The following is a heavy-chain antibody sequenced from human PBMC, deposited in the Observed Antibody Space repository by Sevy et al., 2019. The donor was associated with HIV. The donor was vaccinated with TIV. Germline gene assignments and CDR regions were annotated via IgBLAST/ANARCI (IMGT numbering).Heavy chain of an antibody. CDR1: GGSISPYY. Sequence: SETLSLTCTVSGGSISPYYWSWIRQPPGKGLEWVGYFYYTGSTNYSPSLEGRATISVDASKNQFFLKLTSVTAADTAVYYCARQGGVVDYGMDVWGQGTTVTVSS. V-gene: IGHV4-59*01. CDR3: ARQGGVVDYGMDV. J-gene: IGHJ6*02. D-gene: IGHD3-3*01. CDR2: FYYTGST.